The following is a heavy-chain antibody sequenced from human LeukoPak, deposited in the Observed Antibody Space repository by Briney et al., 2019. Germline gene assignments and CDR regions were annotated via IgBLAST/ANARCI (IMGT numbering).Heavy chain of an antibody. CDR3: TSMYYDFWSGYHLPDY. CDR1: GFTFSNAW. Sequence: GGSLRLSCAVSGFTFSNAWMSWVRQAPGKGLEWVGRIKSKTDGGTTDYAAPVKGRFTISRDDSKSTLYLQMNSLTTEDTAVYYCTSMYYDFWSGYHLPDYWGQGTLVTVSS. V-gene: IGHV3-15*01. J-gene: IGHJ4*02. D-gene: IGHD3-3*01. CDR2: IKSKTDGGTT.